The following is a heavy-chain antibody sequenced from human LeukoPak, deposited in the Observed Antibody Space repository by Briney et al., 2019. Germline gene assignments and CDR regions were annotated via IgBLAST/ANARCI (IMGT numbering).Heavy chain of an antibody. CDR2: ISWNSVSI. CDR1: GFTFDDYA. V-gene: IGHV3-9*01. CDR3: ARGRATDY. J-gene: IGHJ4*02. Sequence: GGSLRLSCAASGFTFDDYAMHWVRQAPGKGLEWVSGISWNSVSIGYMDSVKGRFTISRDNAKNSVYLQMNSLRAEDTAMYYCARGRATDYWGQGTLVTVSS.